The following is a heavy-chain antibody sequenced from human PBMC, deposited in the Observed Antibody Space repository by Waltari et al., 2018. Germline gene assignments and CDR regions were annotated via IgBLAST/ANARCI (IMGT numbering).Heavy chain of an antibody. D-gene: IGHD3-22*01. CDR3: ARELVVIGDYFDY. Sequence: EVQLVESGGGLVQPGGSLRLSCAASGFTFSSFEMNWVRQAPGKGLEWVSYISTSGSPIFYADSVKGRFTISRDNAKNSLYLQKNSLRAEDTAVYFCARELVVIGDYFDYWGQGTLVTVSS. V-gene: IGHV3-48*03. CDR1: GFTFSSFE. CDR2: ISTSGSPI. J-gene: IGHJ4*02.